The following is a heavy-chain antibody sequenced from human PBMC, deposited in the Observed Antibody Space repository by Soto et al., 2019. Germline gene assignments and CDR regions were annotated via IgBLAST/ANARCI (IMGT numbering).Heavy chain of an antibody. Sequence: EVQLLESGGGLVQPGGSLRLSCAASGFTFSSYAMSWVRQAPGKGLEWVSAISGSGGSTYYADSVKGRFTISRDNSKNTLDLQMTSLRAEDTAVYYCAKASGWFGEFDYWGQGILVTVSS. V-gene: IGHV3-23*01. J-gene: IGHJ4*02. D-gene: IGHD3-10*01. CDR2: ISGSGGST. CDR3: AKASGWFGEFDY. CDR1: GFTFSSYA.